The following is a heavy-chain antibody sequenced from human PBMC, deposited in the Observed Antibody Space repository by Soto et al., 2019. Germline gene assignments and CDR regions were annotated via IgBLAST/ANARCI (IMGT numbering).Heavy chain of an antibody. CDR2: IITIFGTA. CDR1: GGTFSSCA. Sequence: ASVKVSCKASGGTFSSCAISWVRQAPGQGLEWMGGIITIFGTANYAQKFQGRVTITADKSTSTAYMELSSLRSEDTAVYYCARARLYYDILTGYYTRPYYGMDVWGQGTTVTVSS. J-gene: IGHJ6*02. D-gene: IGHD3-9*01. V-gene: IGHV1-69*06. CDR3: ARARLYYDILTGYYTRPYYGMDV.